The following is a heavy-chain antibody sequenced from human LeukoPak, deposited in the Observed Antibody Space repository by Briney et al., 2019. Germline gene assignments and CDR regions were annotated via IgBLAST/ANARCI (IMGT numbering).Heavy chain of an antibody. CDR3: ARDRGARGVDY. CDR2: ISASGGST. V-gene: IGHV3-23*01. J-gene: IGHJ4*02. D-gene: IGHD6-6*01. Sequence: PGGSLRLSCAASGFTLSSYAMSWVRQAPGKGLEWVSSISASGGSTNYADSVKGRFTISRDNAKNSLYLQMNSLRAEDTAVYYCARDRGARGVDYWGQGTLVTVSS. CDR1: GFTLSSYA.